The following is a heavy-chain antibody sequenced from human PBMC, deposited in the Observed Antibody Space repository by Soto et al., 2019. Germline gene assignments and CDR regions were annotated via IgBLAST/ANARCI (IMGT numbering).Heavy chain of an antibody. D-gene: IGHD3-22*01. V-gene: IGHV1-46*03. CDR1: GYIFTNYY. Sequence: ASVKVSCKASGYIFTNYYMHWVRQAPGQGLEWMGTINASGGYTTYAQKFQGRVTMTRDTSTSTVYMELSSLRSEDTAVYYCARGYDSSVGDAFDIWGQGTMVTVSS. CDR2: INASGGYT. CDR3: ARGYDSSVGDAFDI. J-gene: IGHJ3*02.